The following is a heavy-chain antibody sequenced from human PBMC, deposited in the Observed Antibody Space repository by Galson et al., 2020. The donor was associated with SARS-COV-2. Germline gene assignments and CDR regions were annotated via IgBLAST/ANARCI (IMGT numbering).Heavy chain of an antibody. CDR3: PRETDDYTSSGYDY. D-gene: IGHD6-13*01. CDR1: GFTLSSPA. CDR2: ISYDGTKR. Sequence: PLRLSCRASGFTLSSPAMHRVRQAPGLGLERGAIISYDGTKRYNLDSVKGRFTISRDNSKNTLYLQMDSLATEDAALYYCPRETDDYTSSGYDYWGQGTLVTVSS. V-gene: IGHV3-30*04. J-gene: IGHJ4*02.